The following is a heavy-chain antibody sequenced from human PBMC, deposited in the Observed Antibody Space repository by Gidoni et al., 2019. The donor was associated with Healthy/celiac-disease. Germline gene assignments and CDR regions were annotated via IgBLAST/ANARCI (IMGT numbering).Heavy chain of an antibody. CDR3: AKGGWLRGDIDY. Sequence: EVQLLESGGGLVQPGGSLRLSCAASVFTFSSYAMSWVRQAPGKRLEWVSAISGSGGSTYYADSVKCGFTICRDNSKNTLYLQMNSLRAEDTAVYYCAKGGWLRGDIDYWGQGTLVTVSS. CDR1: VFTFSSYA. CDR2: ISGSGGST. V-gene: IGHV3-23*01. D-gene: IGHD5-12*01. J-gene: IGHJ4*02.